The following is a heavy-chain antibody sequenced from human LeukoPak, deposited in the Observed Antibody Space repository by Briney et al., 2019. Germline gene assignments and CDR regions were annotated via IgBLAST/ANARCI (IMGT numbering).Heavy chain of an antibody. J-gene: IGHJ4*02. CDR1: GFTFSSYA. V-gene: IGHV3-30-3*01. CDR3: ARMPSVEMATITRHAFDY. Sequence: GRSLRLSCAASGFTFSSYAMHWVRQAPGKGLEWVAVISYDGSNKYYADSVKGRFTISRDHSKNTLYLQMNSLRAEDTAVYYCARMPSVEMATITRHAFDYWGQGTLVTVSS. D-gene: IGHD5-24*01. CDR2: ISYDGSNK.